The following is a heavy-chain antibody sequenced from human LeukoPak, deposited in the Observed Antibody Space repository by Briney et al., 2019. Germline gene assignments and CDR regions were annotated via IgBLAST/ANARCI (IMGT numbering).Heavy chain of an antibody. D-gene: IGHD5-12*01. CDR1: GGSISSYY. CDR2: IYTSGST. V-gene: IGHV4-4*07. CDR3: ARGKRWLNYNWFDP. J-gene: IGHJ5*02. Sequence: SQTLSLTCTVSGGSISSYYWSWTRQPAGKGLEWIGRIYTSGSTNYNPSLKSRVTMSVDTSKNQFSLKLSSVTAADTAVYYCARGKRWLNYNWFDPWGQGTLVTVSS.